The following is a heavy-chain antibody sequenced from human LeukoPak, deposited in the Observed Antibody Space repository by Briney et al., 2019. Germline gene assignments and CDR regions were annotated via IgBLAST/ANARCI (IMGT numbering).Heavy chain of an antibody. CDR3: AICPTVVTPEDY. J-gene: IGHJ4*02. CDR1: GFTFSSYA. CDR2: ISGSGGST. V-gene: IGHV3-23*01. D-gene: IGHD4-23*01. Sequence: GGSLRLSCAASGFTFSSYAMSWVRQAPGKGLEWDSAISGSGGSTYYADSVKGRFTISRDNSKNTLYLQMNSLRAEDTAVYYCAICPTVVTPEDYWGQGTLVIVSS.